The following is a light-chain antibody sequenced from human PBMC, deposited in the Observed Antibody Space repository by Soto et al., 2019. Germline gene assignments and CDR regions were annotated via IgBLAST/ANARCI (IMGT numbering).Light chain of an antibody. J-gene: IGLJ3*02. CDR2: EFS. CDR1: SSDVGSYNF. V-gene: IGLV2-14*01. Sequence: QSALTQPASVSGSPGQSITLSCTGTSSDVGSYNFVSWYQQHPGKGPKLMIFEFSHRPSGVSNRFSGSKSGSTASLTISGLQAEDEAAYYCSSYTSTNTLVFGGGTKLTVL. CDR3: SSYTSTNTLV.